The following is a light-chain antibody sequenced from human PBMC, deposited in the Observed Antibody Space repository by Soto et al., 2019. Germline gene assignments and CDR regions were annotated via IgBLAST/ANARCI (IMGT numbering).Light chain of an antibody. CDR1: SSDVGGYNY. V-gene: IGLV2-14*01. CDR3: SSYTSSSTLYV. Sequence: QSALTQPASVSGSPGQSITISCTGTSSDVGGYNYVSWYQQHPGKAPKLMIYEVSNRTSGVYNRFTGSKSGNTASLTISGLQAEDEADYYCSSYTSSSTLYVFGTGTKVTVL. CDR2: EVS. J-gene: IGLJ1*01.